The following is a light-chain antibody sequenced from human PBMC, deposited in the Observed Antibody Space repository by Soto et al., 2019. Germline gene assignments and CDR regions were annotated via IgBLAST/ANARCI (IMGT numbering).Light chain of an antibody. CDR1: QAISSY. Sequence: DIQMTQSPSSLSASVGDRVTITCRASQAISSYLAWYQQKPGKVPKLLIYATSTLQSGVPSRFSGSGSGTDFTLTISSLQPEDVATYYCQKYNTARWTFGQGTKVDI. CDR3: QKYNTARWT. J-gene: IGKJ1*01. CDR2: ATS. V-gene: IGKV1-27*01.